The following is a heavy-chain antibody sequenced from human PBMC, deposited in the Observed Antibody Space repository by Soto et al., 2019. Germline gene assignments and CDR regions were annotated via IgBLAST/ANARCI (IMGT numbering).Heavy chain of an antibody. D-gene: IGHD3-10*01. CDR1: GFTFNTYW. V-gene: IGHV3-7*04. CDR3: ARDPPYGSGTSQNYGMDV. J-gene: IGHJ6*02. Sequence: EVQLVGSGGGLVQPGGSLRLSCAASGFTFNTYWMTWVRQAPGKGLEWVANIKQDGSETYYVDSVKGRFTISRDNAKNSLYLQMNSLRAEDTAVYYCARDPPYGSGTSQNYGMDVWGQGTTVTVSS. CDR2: IKQDGSET.